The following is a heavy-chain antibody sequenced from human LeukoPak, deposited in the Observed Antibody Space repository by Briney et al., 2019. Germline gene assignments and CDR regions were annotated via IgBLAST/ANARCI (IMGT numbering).Heavy chain of an antibody. CDR2: INSDGSST. CDR1: GFTFSSHW. D-gene: IGHD1-1*01. Sequence: PGGSLRLSCAASGFTFSSHWMHWVRQAPGKGLVWVSRINSDGSSTNYADSVKGRFTISRDNAKNTLYLQMNSLRAEDTAVYYCARGYLTGTFDYWGQGTLVTVSS. CDR3: ARGYLTGTFDY. J-gene: IGHJ4*02. V-gene: IGHV3-74*01.